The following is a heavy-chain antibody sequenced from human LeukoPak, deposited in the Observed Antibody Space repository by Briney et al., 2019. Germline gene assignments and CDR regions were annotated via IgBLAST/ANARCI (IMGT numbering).Heavy chain of an antibody. CDR1: GFTFNNYA. J-gene: IGHJ4*02. D-gene: IGHD1-1*01. CDR3: ARDYPTSGIVTIFDY. Sequence: PGGSLRLSCASSGFTFNNYAMAWVRQAPGRGLEWVSSITASGGSTYYADAVKGRFTISRDNSKNTLYLQISSLRAEDTAVYYCARDYPTSGIVTIFDYWGQGTLVTVSS. V-gene: IGHV3-23*01. CDR2: ITASGGST.